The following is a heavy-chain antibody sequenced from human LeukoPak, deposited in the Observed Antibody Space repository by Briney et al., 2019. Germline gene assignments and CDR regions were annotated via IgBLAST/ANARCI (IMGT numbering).Heavy chain of an antibody. CDR2: IYYSGST. Sequence: PSETLSLTCTVSGGSISSYYWSWIRQPPGKGLEWIGYIYYSGSTYYNPSLKSRVTISVDTSKNQFSLKLSSVTAADTAVYYCARVVSSSWHKYDYWGQGTLVTVSS. J-gene: IGHJ4*02. CDR1: GGSISSYY. CDR3: ARVVSSSWHKYDY. V-gene: IGHV4-59*08. D-gene: IGHD6-13*01.